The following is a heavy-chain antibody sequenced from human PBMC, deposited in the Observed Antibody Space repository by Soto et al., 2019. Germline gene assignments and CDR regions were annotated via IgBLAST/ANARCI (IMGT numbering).Heavy chain of an antibody. J-gene: IGHJ4*02. D-gene: IGHD3-22*01. CDR3: ARDSEFYYYDSSGTAADY. V-gene: IGHV1-18*01. Sequence: ASVKVSCKASGYTFTSYGISWVRQAPGQGLEWMGWISAYNGNTNYAQKLQGRVTMTTDTSTSTAYMELRSLRSDDTAVYYCARDSEFYYYDSSGTAADYWGQGTLVTVSS. CDR2: ISAYNGNT. CDR1: GYTFTSYG.